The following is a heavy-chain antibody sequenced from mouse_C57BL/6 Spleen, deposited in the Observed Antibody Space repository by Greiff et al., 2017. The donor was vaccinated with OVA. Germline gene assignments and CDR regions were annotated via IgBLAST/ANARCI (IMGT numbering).Heavy chain of an antibody. CDR1: GFNIKDDY. CDR3: TKVVTYYYGSSYHYAMDY. Sequence: VQLQQSGAELVRPGASVKLSCTASGFNIKDDYMHWVKQRPEQGLEWIGWIDPENGDTEYASKFQGKATIPADTSSNTAYLQLSSLTSEDTAVYYCTKVVTYYYGSSYHYAMDYWGQGTSVTVSS. D-gene: IGHD1-1*01. J-gene: IGHJ4*01. CDR2: IDPENGDT. V-gene: IGHV14-4*01.